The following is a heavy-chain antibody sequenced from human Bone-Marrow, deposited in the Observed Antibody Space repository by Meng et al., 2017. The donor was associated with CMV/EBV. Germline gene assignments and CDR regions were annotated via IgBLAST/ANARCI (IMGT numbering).Heavy chain of an antibody. CDR3: ARDRIVVVPAADHYYYYGMDV. Sequence: GESLRLSCAASGFTVSSNYMSWVRQAPGKGLEWVSVIYSCGSTYYADSVKGRFTISRDNAKNSLYLQMNSLRAEDTAVYYCARDRIVVVPAADHYYYYGMDVWGQGTTVTVSS. J-gene: IGHJ6*02. V-gene: IGHV3-66*03. D-gene: IGHD2-2*01. CDR1: GFTVSSNY. CDR2: IYSCGST.